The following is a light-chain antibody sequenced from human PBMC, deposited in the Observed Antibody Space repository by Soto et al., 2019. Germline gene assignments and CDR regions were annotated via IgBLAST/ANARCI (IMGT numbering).Light chain of an antibody. Sequence: ETVLTQSPATLSLSPGERATLSCRASDNIDIYLAWYQQRPGQAPRLLIYDGSNRATGIPARFSGSGSGTDFTLTISSIEPEDFAIYYCQQRKYWPPLTFGGGTRVEIK. V-gene: IGKV3-11*01. CDR3: QQRKYWPPLT. CDR1: DNIDIY. J-gene: IGKJ4*01. CDR2: DGS.